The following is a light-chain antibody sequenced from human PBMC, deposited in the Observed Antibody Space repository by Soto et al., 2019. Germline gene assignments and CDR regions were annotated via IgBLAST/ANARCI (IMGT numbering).Light chain of an antibody. CDR3: QHRNNRPFS. V-gene: IGKV3-11*01. J-gene: IGKJ3*01. Sequence: EIVLTQSPAALSLSPGERATLSCRASQSVSSYLAWYQQKPGQAPRLLSFSASTRATGVPARFSGSGSGTEFTLIISSLQSEDFAVYYCQHRNNRPFSFGPGTKVDIK. CDR2: SAS. CDR1: QSVSSY.